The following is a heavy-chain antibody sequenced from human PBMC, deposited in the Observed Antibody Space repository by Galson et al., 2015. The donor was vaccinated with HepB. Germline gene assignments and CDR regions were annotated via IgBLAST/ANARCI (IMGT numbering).Heavy chain of an antibody. D-gene: IGHD2-15*01. Sequence: SLRLSCAASGFTFSSYSMTWVRQAPGKGLEWVSHISNSGNTIYYADSVKGRFTISRDNAKNSLYLQMNSLRAEDTAVYYCARKRSSFHRDAFDIWGQGTMVTVSS. J-gene: IGHJ3*02. CDR1: GFTFSSYS. CDR2: ISNSGNTI. V-gene: IGHV3-48*04. CDR3: ARKRSSFHRDAFDI.